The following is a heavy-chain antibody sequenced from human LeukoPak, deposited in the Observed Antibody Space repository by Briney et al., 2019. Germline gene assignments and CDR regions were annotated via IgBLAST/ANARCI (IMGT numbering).Heavy chain of an antibody. CDR1: GYSITSSYY. CDR2: IYYSGST. D-gene: IGHD5-12*01. V-gene: IGHV4-59*01. Sequence: SETLSLTCAVSGYSITSSYYWSWIRQPPGKGLEWIGYIYYSGSTNYNPSLESRVTISVDTSKNQFSLKLSSVTAADTAVYYCARDLRGYSGYDYRYFDYWGQGTLVTVSS. CDR3: ARDLRGYSGYDYRYFDY. J-gene: IGHJ4*02.